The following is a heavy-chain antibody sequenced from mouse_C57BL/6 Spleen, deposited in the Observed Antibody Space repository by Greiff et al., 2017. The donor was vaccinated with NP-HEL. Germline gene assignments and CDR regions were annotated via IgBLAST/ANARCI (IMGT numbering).Heavy chain of an antibody. CDR2: INYDGSST. CDR3: AREEYGNLFAY. Sequence: EVMLVESEGGLVQPGSSMKLSCTASGFTFSDYYMAWVRQVPEKGLEWVANINYDGSSTYYLDSLKSRFIISRDNAKNILYLQMSSLKSEDTATYYCAREEYGNLFAYWGQGTLVTVSA. J-gene: IGHJ3*01. CDR1: GFTFSDYY. D-gene: IGHD2-10*02. V-gene: IGHV5-16*01.